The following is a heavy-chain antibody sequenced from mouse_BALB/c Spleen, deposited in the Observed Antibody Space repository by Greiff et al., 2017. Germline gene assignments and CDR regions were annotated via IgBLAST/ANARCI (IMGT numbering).Heavy chain of an antibody. D-gene: IGHD2-10*02. V-gene: IGHV5-12-2*01. CDR1: GFTFSSYT. J-gene: IGHJ4*01. Sequence: EVQLVESGGGLVQPGGSLKLSCAASGFTFSSYTMSWVRQTPEKRLEWVAYISNGGGSTYYPDTVKGRFTISRDNAKNTLYLQMSSLKSEDTAMYYCARQKEYGNYGDAMDYWGQGTSVTVSS. CDR2: ISNGGGST. CDR3: ARQKEYGNYGDAMDY.